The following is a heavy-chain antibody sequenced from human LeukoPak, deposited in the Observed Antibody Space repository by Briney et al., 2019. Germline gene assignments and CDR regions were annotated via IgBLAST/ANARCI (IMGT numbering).Heavy chain of an antibody. CDR3: ARARYSSYYGSGAFDY. V-gene: IGHV4-34*01. J-gene: IGHJ4*02. CDR2: INHSGST. D-gene: IGHD3-10*01. CDR1: GGSFSGYY. Sequence: SETLSLTCAVYGGSFSGYYWSWIRQPPGKGLEWIGEINHSGSTSYNPSLKSRVTISVDTSKNQFSLKLSSVTAADTAVYYCARARYSSYYGSGAFDYWGQGTLVTVSS.